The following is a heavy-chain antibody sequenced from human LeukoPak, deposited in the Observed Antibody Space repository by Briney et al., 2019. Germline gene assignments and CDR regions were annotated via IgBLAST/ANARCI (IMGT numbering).Heavy chain of an antibody. D-gene: IGHD2-21*02. CDR1: GFTFSGST. Sequence: GGSLRLSCAASGFTFSGSTMNWVRQAPGKGLEWVSFISTSSSYIYYADSVRGRFTISRDNAKNSLYLQMNSLRAEDTAVYYCAKDRTAYAYYFESWGQGTLVTVSS. J-gene: IGHJ4*02. CDR3: AKDRTAYAYYFES. CDR2: ISTSSSYI. V-gene: IGHV3-21*01.